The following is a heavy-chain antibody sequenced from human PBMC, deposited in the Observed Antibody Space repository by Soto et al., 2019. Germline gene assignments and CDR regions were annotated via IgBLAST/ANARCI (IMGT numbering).Heavy chain of an antibody. Sequence: SVKVSCKASGGTFSSYAISWVRQAPGQGLEWMGGIIPIFGTANYAQKFQGRVTITADESTSTAYMELSSLRSEDTAVYYCARDLNYYDSSGPFDYWGQGTLVTVS. V-gene: IGHV1-69*13. CDR1: GGTFSSYA. J-gene: IGHJ4*02. CDR2: IIPIFGTA. CDR3: ARDLNYYDSSGPFDY. D-gene: IGHD3-22*01.